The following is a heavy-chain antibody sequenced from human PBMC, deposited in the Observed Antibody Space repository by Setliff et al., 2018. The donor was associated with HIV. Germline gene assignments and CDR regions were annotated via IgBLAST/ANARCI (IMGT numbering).Heavy chain of an antibody. Sequence: PSETLSLTCTVSGGSINSGGYYWSWIRQHPGKGLEWIGYMYHTGNTYSNPSLASRLVMSLDPSKNQFSLKLNSMTAADTAMFYCAGGWYFRDISDSRFDFWGQGMLVTVSS. D-gene: IGHD2-15*01. CDR1: GGSINSGGYY. CDR3: AGGWYFRDISDSRFDF. J-gene: IGHJ4*02. CDR2: MYHTGNT. V-gene: IGHV4-31*03.